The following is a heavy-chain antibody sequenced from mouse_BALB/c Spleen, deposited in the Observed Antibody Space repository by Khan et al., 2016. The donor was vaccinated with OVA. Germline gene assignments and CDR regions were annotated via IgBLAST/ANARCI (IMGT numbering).Heavy chain of an antibody. V-gene: IGHV1-77*01. CDR1: GYTFTDYY. D-gene: IGHD1-2*01. J-gene: IGHJ3*01. CDR2: ISPGSGDT. Sequence: QVRLQQSGAELARPGASVKLSCKASGYTFTDYYINWVKQRTGQGLEGIGEISPGSGDTYYNEKFKGKATLTADKSSSTVYMQLSSLTAEASAAFFCARRNYFGYTFAYWGQGTLVTVSA. CDR3: ARRNYFGYTFAY.